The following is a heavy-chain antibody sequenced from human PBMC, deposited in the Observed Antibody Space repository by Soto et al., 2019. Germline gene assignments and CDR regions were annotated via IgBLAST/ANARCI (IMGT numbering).Heavy chain of an antibody. CDR2: INHSGSS. J-gene: IGHJ4*02. V-gene: IGHV4-34*01. CDR1: GGSFSGHY. CDR3: AGPFYSVIPTN. D-gene: IGHD4-4*01. Sequence: PSLPLSLTWAVLGGSFSGHYWTWISQAPGKGLEWIGEINHSGSSNYNPSLKSRVTISADTSKNQLSLKLGSVTAADTAIYYCAGPFYSVIPTNWGQGTQVTVSS.